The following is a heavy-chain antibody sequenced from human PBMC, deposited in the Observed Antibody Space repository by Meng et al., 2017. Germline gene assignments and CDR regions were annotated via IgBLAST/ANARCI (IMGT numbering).Heavy chain of an antibody. CDR3: ARDKSKFSQSGGNWFDP. V-gene: IGHV1-69*06. J-gene: IGHJ5*02. CDR1: GGTFSSYA. D-gene: IGHD3-10*01. CDR2: LVPISGTA. Sequence: SVKVSCKASGGTFSSYAISWVRQAPGQGLEWMGGLVPISGTANYAQKFQGRVTITADKSTSTAYMELSSLRSEDTAVYYCARDKSKFSQSGGNWFDPWGQGTLVTVSS.